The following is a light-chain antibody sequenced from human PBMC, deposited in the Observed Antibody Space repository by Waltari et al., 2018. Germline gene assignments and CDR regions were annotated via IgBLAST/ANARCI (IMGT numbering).Light chain of an antibody. Sequence: EIVLTQSLGTLSLSPGERATLSCRASQSVSRVLAWYQQKPGQAPRLLIYGASNRATGIPDRFSGSGSGTDFSLTISRLEPEDFAVYYCQHYVRLPVTFGQGTKVEIK. CDR3: QHYVRLPVT. CDR2: GAS. V-gene: IGKV3-20*01. CDR1: QSVSRV. J-gene: IGKJ1*01.